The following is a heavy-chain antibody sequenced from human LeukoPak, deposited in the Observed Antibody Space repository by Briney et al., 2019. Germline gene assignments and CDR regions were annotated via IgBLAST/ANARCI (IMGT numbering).Heavy chain of an antibody. CDR2: IIPIFGTA. Sequence: ASVKVSCKASGGTFSSYAISWVRQAPGQGLEWMGGIIPIFGTANYAQKFQGRVTITTDESTSTAYMELSSLRSEDTAVYYCARGPRRTTIFGGENYYYMDVWGKGTTVTVSS. CDR3: ARGPRRTTIFGGENYYYMDV. V-gene: IGHV1-69*05. CDR1: GGTFSSYA. J-gene: IGHJ6*03. D-gene: IGHD3-3*01.